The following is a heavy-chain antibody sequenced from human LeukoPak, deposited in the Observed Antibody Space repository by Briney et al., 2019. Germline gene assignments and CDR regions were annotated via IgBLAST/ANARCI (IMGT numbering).Heavy chain of an antibody. CDR2: IYSGGTT. V-gene: IGHV3-53*01. D-gene: IGHD6-19*01. CDR3: ARDVAVASED. Sequence: PGGSLRLSCVASGFIVNTKYMSWARQAPGKGLEWVSVIYSGGTTYYADSVRGRFTISRDDSKNSVFLQMNSLTAEDTAVYYCARDVAVASEDWGQGTLVTVSS. J-gene: IGHJ4*02. CDR1: GFIVNTKY.